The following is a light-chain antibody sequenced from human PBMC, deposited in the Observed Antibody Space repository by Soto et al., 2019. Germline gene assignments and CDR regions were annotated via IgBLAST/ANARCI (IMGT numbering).Light chain of an antibody. CDR2: AVS. J-gene: IGKJ5*01. Sequence: IQLTQSPSSLSASVGETVTITCRASQDIDNSLNWYQHKPGKAHKLLDYAVSFLETGVPSRFSGRGSGTVFSLTINSLQSDDFATYYCQQHDGRPTMTFGQGTRLDSK. V-gene: IGKV1-33*01. CDR3: QQHDGRPTMT. CDR1: QDIDNS.